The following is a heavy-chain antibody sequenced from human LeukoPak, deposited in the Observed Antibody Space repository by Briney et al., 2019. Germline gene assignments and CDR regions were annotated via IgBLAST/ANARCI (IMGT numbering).Heavy chain of an antibody. CDR2: IIPIFGTA. V-gene: IGHV1-69*01. CDR1: GGTFSSYA. Sequence: GASAKVSCKASGGTFSSYAISWVRQAPGQGLEWMGGIIPIFGTANYAQKFQGRVTITADESTSTAYMELSSLRSEDTAVYYCARQDRPSYCSSTSCPGRGFDPWGQGTLVTVSS. D-gene: IGHD2-2*01. CDR3: ARQDRPSYCSSTSCPGRGFDP. J-gene: IGHJ5*02.